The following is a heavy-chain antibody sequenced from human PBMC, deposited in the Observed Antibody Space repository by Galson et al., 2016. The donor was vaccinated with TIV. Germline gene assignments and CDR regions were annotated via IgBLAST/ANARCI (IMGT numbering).Heavy chain of an antibody. CDR2: IYPADSAT. V-gene: IGHV5-51*01. CDR1: GYSFATFW. J-gene: IGHJ6*03. D-gene: IGHD3-3*01. Sequence: QSGAEVKKPGESLKISCKASGYSFATFWVGWVRQMPGQGLEWMGVIYPADSATRYSPSFPGQVTSSADKSISTAYLQWSSLTASDTAIYYCARHHDFWSGPGYFYMDVWGKGTTVSVSS. CDR3: ARHHDFWSGPGYFYMDV.